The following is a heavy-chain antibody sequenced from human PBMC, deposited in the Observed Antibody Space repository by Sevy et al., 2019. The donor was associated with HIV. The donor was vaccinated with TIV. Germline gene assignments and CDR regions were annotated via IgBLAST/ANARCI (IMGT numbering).Heavy chain of an antibody. CDR2: IVNDPDGGTT. J-gene: IGHJ6*02. CDR1: GFTFRNAW. CDR3: STDIVVQSGYSYDFSRINPDFSHNSGADV. V-gene: IGHV3-15*04. D-gene: IGHD5-18*01. Sequence: GGSLRLSCVASGFTFRNAWMTWVRQVPGKGLEWAGRIVNDPDGGTTDYAAPVKGRFIISRDDSKKTLYLQMNSLKTEDTAVYYCSTDIVVQSGYSYDFSRINPDFSHNSGADVWGQGTTVTVSS.